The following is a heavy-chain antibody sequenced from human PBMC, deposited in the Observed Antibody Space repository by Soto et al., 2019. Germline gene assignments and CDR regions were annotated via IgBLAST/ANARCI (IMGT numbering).Heavy chain of an antibody. J-gene: IGHJ4*02. V-gene: IGHV3-9*01. CDR1: GFTFDDYA. D-gene: IGHD4-17*01. Sequence: EVQLVESGGGLVQPGRSLRLSCAASGFTFDDYAMHWVRQAPGKGLEWVSGISWNSGSIGYADSVKGRFTISRDNAKNSQYLQMNSLRAEDTALYYCAKGRSVTTPLDYWGQGTLVTVSS. CDR2: ISWNSGSI. CDR3: AKGRSVTTPLDY.